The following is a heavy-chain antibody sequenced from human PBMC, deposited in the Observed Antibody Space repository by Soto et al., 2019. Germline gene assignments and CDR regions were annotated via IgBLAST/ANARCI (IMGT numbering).Heavy chain of an antibody. D-gene: IGHD3-10*01. CDR3: AREGRFGSYTDY. V-gene: IGHV3-30-3*01. CDR2: ISVDRGAK. J-gene: IGHJ4*02. CDR1: TDVFSSDI. Sequence: GGSLRLCCAASTDVFSSDIVDWVSQEPGTGPEWVPIISVDRGAKYYADPVKGRFTGARDNSENNLSLKMNNLRPEDSAVDFCAREGRFGSYTDYRGQGTLVTTSS.